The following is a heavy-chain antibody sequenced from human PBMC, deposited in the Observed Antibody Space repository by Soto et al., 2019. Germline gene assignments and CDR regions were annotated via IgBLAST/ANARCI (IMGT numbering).Heavy chain of an antibody. CDR2: TYYRSKLYN. D-gene: IGHD1-26*01. CDR1: GDSVSSNSAA. CDR3: ARGEQYSGMIFDY. Sequence: QVQLQQSGPGLVKPSQTLSVTCGISGDSVSSNSAAWNWRRQSPSRGLEWLGRTYYRSKLYNDYAVSVESRITISPDPAKNHFSLQLNCVTPEDTAVYFCARGEQYSGMIFDYWGQGPLVTVSS. V-gene: IGHV6-1*01. J-gene: IGHJ4*02.